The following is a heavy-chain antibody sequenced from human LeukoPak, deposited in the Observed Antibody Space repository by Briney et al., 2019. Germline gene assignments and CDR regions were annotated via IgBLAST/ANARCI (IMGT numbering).Heavy chain of an antibody. J-gene: IGHJ6*03. Sequence: SQTLSLTCTVSGGSISSVSYYWSWIRQPAGKGLEWIGRIYTSVSINYNPSLKSRVTISVDTSKNQFSLKLSSVTAADTAVYYCARVSPQSRLIYYYYMDVWGKGTTVTISS. V-gene: IGHV4-61*02. D-gene: IGHD3-10*01. CDR3: ARVSPQSRLIYYYYMDV. CDR1: GGSISSVSYY. CDR2: IYTSVSI.